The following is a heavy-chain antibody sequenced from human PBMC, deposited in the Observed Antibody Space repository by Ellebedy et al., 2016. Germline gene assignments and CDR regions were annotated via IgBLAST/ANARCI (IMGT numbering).Heavy chain of an antibody. CDR1: GFTFSSYA. V-gene: IGHV3-30-3*01. CDR2: ISYDGSIK. D-gene: IGHD2-21*02. CDR3: VRPPRLSSPGYCGGDCYLDY. Sequence: GESLKISCAASGFTFSSYAMHWVRQAPGKGLEWVAVISYDGSIKYYADSVKGRFTISRDSSKNTLYLQMNSLRTEDTALYYCVRPPRLSSPGYCGGDCYLDYWGQGTVVTVSS. J-gene: IGHJ4*02.